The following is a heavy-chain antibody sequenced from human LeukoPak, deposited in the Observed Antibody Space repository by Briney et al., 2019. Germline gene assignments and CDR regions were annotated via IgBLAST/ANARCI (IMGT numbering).Heavy chain of an antibody. CDR1: GYNFISYG. CDR2: ISAYTGDT. CDR3: ARNAYGTSSENYFDF. V-gene: IGHV1-18*01. Sequence: ASVKVSCRASGYNFISYGISWVRLVPGQGLEWMGWISAYTGDTNYAQSFQGRITMTTDTSTGTAYMELRSLKSDDTAVYYCARNAYGTSSENYFDFWGRGTLVTVSS. D-gene: IGHD6-6*01. J-gene: IGHJ4*02.